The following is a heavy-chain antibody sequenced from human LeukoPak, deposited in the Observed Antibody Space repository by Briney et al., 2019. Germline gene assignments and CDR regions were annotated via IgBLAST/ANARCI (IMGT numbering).Heavy chain of an antibody. D-gene: IGHD2-8*02. CDR3: AKYTGGGGSRYEAFDV. V-gene: IGHV3-23*01. Sequence: GGSLRLSCAASGFTFSNYAMTWVRQAPGKGLEWVSGITAGGSSRYYAGSVKGRFTISRDKSDNTLSLQMSSLRAEDTAMYYCAKYTGGGGSRYEAFDVWGHGTIDRLSS. CDR2: ITAGGSSR. J-gene: IGHJ3*01. CDR1: GFTFSNYA.